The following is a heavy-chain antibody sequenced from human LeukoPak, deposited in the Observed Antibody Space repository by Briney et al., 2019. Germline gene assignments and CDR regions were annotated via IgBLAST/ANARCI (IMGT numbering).Heavy chain of an antibody. CDR2: IYYSGST. Sequence: SETLSLTCTVSGGSISSSSYYWGWIRQPPGKGLEWIGSIYYSGSTYYTPSLKSRVTISVDTSKNQFSLKLSSVTAADTAAYYCARQDTAMAWSYYFDYWGQGTLVTVSS. V-gene: IGHV4-39*01. J-gene: IGHJ4*02. CDR3: ARQDTAMAWSYYFDY. CDR1: GGSISSSSYY. D-gene: IGHD5-18*01.